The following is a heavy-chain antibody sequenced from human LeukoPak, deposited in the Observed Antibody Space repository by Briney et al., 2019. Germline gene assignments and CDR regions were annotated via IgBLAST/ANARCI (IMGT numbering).Heavy chain of an antibody. J-gene: IGHJ4*02. D-gene: IGHD2-15*01. CDR2: ISDNSKSI. Sequence: GGSLRLSCAASGFTFSTYSMNWVRQAPGKGLEWVSSISDNSKSIYYADSVKGRFTISRDNAENSLYLQMNSLRAEDTAAYYCARGYSALFDYWGQGTLVTVSS. CDR3: ARGYSALFDY. CDR1: GFTFSTYS. V-gene: IGHV3-21*01.